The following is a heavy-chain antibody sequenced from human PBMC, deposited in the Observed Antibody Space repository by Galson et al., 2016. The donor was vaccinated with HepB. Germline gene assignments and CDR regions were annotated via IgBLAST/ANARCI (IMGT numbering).Heavy chain of an antibody. Sequence: SLRLSCAVSGFPVSSNYMTWVRQATGEGPEWVSVIHTGGNTYYADSVKGRFIISRDNFKNILYLQMNSLRVGDTAVYYCGRDKRLMPRQGMYYYGTDVWGPGTTVTVSS. V-gene: IGHV3-53*01. D-gene: IGHD2-2*01. J-gene: IGHJ6*02. CDR2: IHTGGNT. CDR3: GRDKRLMPRQGMYYYGTDV. CDR1: GFPVSSNY.